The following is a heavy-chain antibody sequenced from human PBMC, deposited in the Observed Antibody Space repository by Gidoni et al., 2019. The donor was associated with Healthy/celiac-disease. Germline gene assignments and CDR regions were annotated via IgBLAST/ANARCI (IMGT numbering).Heavy chain of an antibody. CDR3: ARGGIPPPSGGMDV. D-gene: IGHD3-16*01. Sequence: EVQLVESGGGLVQPGGSLRLSCAASGFPFSSYDMHWVRQATGKGLEWVSAIGTAGDTYYPGSVKGRFTISRENAKNSLYLQMNSLRAGDTAVYYCARGGIPPPSGGMDVWGQGTTVTVSS. CDR1: GFPFSSYD. V-gene: IGHV3-13*01. CDR2: IGTAGDT. J-gene: IGHJ6*02.